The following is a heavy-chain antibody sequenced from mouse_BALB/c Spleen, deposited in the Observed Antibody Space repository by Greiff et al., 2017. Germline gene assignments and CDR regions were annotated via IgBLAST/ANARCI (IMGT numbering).Heavy chain of an antibody. J-gene: IGHJ4*01. CDR3: ASSIITNRAMDY. Sequence: VQLQQSGAELVKPGASVKLSCTASGFNIKDTYMHWVKQRPEQGLEWIGRIDPANGNTKYDPKFQGKATITADTSSNTAYLQLSSLTSEDTAVYYCASSIITNRAMDYWGQGTSVTGSS. CDR2: IDPANGNT. V-gene: IGHV14-3*02. D-gene: IGHD2-12*01. CDR1: GFNIKDTY.